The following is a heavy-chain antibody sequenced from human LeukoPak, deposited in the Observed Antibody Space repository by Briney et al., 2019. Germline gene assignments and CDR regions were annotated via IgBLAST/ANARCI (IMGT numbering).Heavy chain of an antibody. CDR1: GFTFSSYW. V-gene: IGHV3-74*01. Sequence: PGVSLRLSCAAAGFTFSSYWMHWVRQAPGKGLVWVSRINSDGSSTSYADSVKGRFTISRDNAKNTLYLQMNSLRAEDTAVYYCARDKGDYYDSSGYSVDYWGQGTLVTVSS. CDR2: INSDGSST. D-gene: IGHD3-22*01. CDR3: ARDKGDYYDSSGYSVDY. J-gene: IGHJ4*02.